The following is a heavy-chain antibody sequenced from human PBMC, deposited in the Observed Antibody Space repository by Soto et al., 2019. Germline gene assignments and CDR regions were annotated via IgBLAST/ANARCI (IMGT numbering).Heavy chain of an antibody. Sequence: DVQLVESGGGLIQPGESLRLSCAAFGLTVSGKKYVAWVRQAPGKGLEWVSALYDVDGSFYADSVKGRFTTSSDSSKTTVYLQMNSLRAEDTAVYYCARDQAAGSFFPYYYGMDVWGQGTTVTVSS. CDR2: LYDVDGS. J-gene: IGHJ6*02. CDR1: GLTVSGKKY. V-gene: IGHV3-53*01. CDR3: ARDQAAGSFFPYYYGMDV. D-gene: IGHD6-13*01.